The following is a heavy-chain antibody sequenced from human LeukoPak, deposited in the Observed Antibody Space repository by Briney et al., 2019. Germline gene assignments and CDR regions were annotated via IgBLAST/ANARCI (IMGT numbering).Heavy chain of an antibody. CDR1: GGSISSDY. J-gene: IGHJ5*02. Sequence: SETLSLTCTVSGGSISSDYWSWIRQPPGKGLEWIGYIYTSGSNHYNPSLKSRVTISGDTSKNQFSLKLSSVAAADTAVYYCARQKAGNCFDPWGQGTPVTVSS. D-gene: IGHD6-19*01. CDR3: ARQKAGNCFDP. CDR2: IYTSGSN. V-gene: IGHV4-4*09.